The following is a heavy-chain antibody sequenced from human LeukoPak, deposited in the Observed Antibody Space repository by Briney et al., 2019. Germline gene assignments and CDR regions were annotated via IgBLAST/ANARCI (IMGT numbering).Heavy chain of an antibody. CDR1: GGTFSSYA. D-gene: IGHD2-15*01. CDR2: IIPIFGTA. CDR3: ARDAVGYSDY. Sequence: GASVKVSCKASGGTFSSYAISWVRQAPGQGLEWMGRIIPIFGTANYAQKFQGRVTIITDESTSTAYMELSSLRSEDTAVYYCARDAVGYSDYWGQGTLVTVSS. V-gene: IGHV1-69*05. J-gene: IGHJ4*02.